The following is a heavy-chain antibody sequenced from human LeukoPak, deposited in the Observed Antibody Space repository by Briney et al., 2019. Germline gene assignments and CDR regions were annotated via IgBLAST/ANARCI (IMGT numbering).Heavy chain of an antibody. D-gene: IGHD6-6*01. J-gene: IGHJ4*02. CDR2: INWSVGST. CDR1: GFTFDDCG. V-gene: IGHV3-20*04. Sequence: GGSLRLSCAASGFTFDDCGMSWVRQAPGKGLEWVSGINWSVGSTGYTESVKGRFTISRDNSKNTLYLQMNSLRAADTAVYYCARDKGTSYLSSFDYRGQGTLVTVSS. CDR3: ARDKGTSYLSSFDY.